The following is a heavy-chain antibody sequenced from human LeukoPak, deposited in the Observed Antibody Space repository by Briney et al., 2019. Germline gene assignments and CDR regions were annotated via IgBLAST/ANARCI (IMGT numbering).Heavy chain of an antibody. CDR1: GFTFSSYS. J-gene: IGHJ6*02. CDR3: ARACSGGSCRNPGAYYYYGMDV. Sequence: PGRSLRLSCAASGFTFSSYSMNWVRQAPGKGLEWVSSISSSSSYIYYADSVKGRFTISRDNAKNSLYLQMNSLRAEDTAVYYCARACSGGSCRNPGAYYYYGMDVWGQGTTVTVSS. CDR2: ISSSSSYI. V-gene: IGHV3-21*01. D-gene: IGHD2-15*01.